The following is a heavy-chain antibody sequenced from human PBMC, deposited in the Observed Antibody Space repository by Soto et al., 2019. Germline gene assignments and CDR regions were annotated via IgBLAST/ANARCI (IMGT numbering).Heavy chain of an antibody. CDR2: ISSSSSYI. J-gene: IGHJ6*02. Sequence: EVQLVESGGGLVKPGGSLRLSCAASGFTFSSYSMNWVRQAPGKGLEWVSSISSSSSYIYYADSVKGRFTISRDNSKNTLYLQMNSLRAEDTAVYYCAKPEGGYYYYGMDVWGQGTTVTVSS. CDR3: AKPEGGYYYYGMDV. V-gene: IGHV3-21*04. D-gene: IGHD1-26*01. CDR1: GFTFSSYS.